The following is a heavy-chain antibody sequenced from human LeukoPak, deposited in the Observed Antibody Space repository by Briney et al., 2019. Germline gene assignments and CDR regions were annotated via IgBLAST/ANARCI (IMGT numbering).Heavy chain of an antibody. J-gene: IGHJ4*02. CDR1: GGSISSYY. D-gene: IGHD3-22*01. V-gene: IGHV4-59*01. CDR2: IYYSGST. Sequence: SETLSLTCTVSGGSISSYYWSCIRQPPGKGLEWIGYIYYSGSTNYNPSLKSRVTISVDTSKNQFSLKLSSVTAADTAVYYCARGFGYYDSSGYDHWGQGTLVTVSS. CDR3: ARGFGYYDSSGYDH.